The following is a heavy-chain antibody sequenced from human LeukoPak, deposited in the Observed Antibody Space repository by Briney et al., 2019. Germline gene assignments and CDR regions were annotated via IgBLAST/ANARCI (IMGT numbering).Heavy chain of an antibody. V-gene: IGHV5-51*01. D-gene: IGHD1-1*01. J-gene: IGHJ5*02. CDR3: ARLGVWNDGARNWFDP. CDR1: GYSFTSYW. CDR2: IYPGDSDT. Sequence: GESLKISCKGSGYSFTSYWIGWVRQMPGKGLEWMGIIYPGDSDTRYSPSFQGQVTIPADKSISTAYLQWSSLKASDTAMYYCARLGVWNDGARNWFDPWGQGTLVTVSS.